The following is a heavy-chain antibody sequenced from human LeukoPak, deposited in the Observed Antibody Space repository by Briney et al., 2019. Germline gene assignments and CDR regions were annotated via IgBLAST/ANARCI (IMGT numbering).Heavy chain of an antibody. CDR2: IYYSGST. CDR3: ARTVTRAEIYYYGMDV. V-gene: IGHV4-59*01. J-gene: IGHJ6*02. D-gene: IGHD4-17*01. CDR1: GGSISSYY. Sequence: SETLSLTCTVSGGSISSYYWSWIRQPPGKGLEWIGYIYYSGSTNYNPPLKSRVTISVDTSKNQFSLKLSSVTAADTAVYYCARTVTRAEIYYYGMDVWGQGTTVTVSS.